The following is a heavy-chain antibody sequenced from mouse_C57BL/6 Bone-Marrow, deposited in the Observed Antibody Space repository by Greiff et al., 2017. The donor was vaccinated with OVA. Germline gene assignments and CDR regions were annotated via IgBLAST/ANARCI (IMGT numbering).Heavy chain of an antibody. CDR2: IDPENGDT. CDR3: TTGYSNYADYFDY. D-gene: IGHD2-5*01. CDR1: GFNIKDDY. Sequence: EVQLQESGAELVRPGASVKLSCTASGFNIKDDYMHWVKQRPEQGLEWIGWIDPENGDTEYASKFQGKATITVATYSNTSYRQLSSLPSEDTTVYYYTTGYSNYADYFDYWGQGTTLTVSS. V-gene: IGHV14-4*01. J-gene: IGHJ2*01.